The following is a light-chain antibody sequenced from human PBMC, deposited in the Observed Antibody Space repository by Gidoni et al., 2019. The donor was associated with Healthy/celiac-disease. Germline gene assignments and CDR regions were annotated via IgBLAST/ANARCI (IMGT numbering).Light chain of an antibody. J-gene: IGKJ2*01. Sequence: EIVSTQSPGTLSLSPGERATLSCRASQSVSSSYLAWYQQKPGQAPRLLIYGASSRATGIPDRFSGSGSGTDFTLTISRLEPEDFAVYYCQQYGSSPYTFXQXTKLEIK. CDR3: QQYGSSPYT. V-gene: IGKV3-20*01. CDR2: GAS. CDR1: QSVSSSY.